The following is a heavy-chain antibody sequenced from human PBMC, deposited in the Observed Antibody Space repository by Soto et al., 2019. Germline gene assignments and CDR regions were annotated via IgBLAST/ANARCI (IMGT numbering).Heavy chain of an antibody. Sequence: EVQLVQSGAEVKKPGESLKISCKGSGYSFASYWIGWVRQMPGKGLEWMGIIYPSDSDTRYSPSFQGRVTISADKSISTAYLQWSSLKASDTAVYYCARRGRGYYGSGFGDDYYYYYMDVWGKGTTVTVSS. D-gene: IGHD3-10*01. CDR3: ARRGRGYYGSGFGDDYYYYYMDV. J-gene: IGHJ6*03. CDR2: IYPSDSDT. CDR1: GYSFASYW. V-gene: IGHV5-51*03.